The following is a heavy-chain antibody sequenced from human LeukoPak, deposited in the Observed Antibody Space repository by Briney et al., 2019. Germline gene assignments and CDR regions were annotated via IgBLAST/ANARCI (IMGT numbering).Heavy chain of an antibody. V-gene: IGHV3-30*03. J-gene: IGHJ6*02. CDR3: ARDRQRVYYYGMDV. Sequence: GGSLRLSCAASGFTFSSYGMHWVRQAPGKGLEWVAVISYDGSNEYYADSVKGRFTISRDNSKNTLYLQMNSLRAEDTAVYYCARDRQRVYYYGMDVWGQGTTVTVSS. D-gene: IGHD5-24*01. CDR2: ISYDGSNE. CDR1: GFTFSSYG.